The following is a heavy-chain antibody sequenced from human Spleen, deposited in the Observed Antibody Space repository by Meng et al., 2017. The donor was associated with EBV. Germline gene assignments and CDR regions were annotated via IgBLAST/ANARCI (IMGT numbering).Heavy chain of an antibody. J-gene: IGHJ4*02. Sequence: QGQLTQGGAGLLKPSETLSLTGAVSGGSFSSYYWSWIRQPPGKGLEWIGEINQSGSIYYNPSLMGRVTISGDTSRNQFSLKLISVTAADTAVYYCARGPYYEWGQGTLVTVSS. CDR3: ARGPYYE. CDR1: GGSFSSYY. V-gene: IGHV4-34*01. CDR2: INQSGSI. D-gene: IGHD1-26*01.